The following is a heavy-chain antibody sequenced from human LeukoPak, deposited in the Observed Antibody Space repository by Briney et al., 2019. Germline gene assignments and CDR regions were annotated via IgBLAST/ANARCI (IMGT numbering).Heavy chain of an antibody. Sequence: SETLSLTCTVSGGSISSYYWSWIRQPPGKGLEWIGEINHSGSTNYNPSLKSRVTISVDTSKNQFSLKLSSVTAADTAVYYCARNKGFVVVVAATNWFDPWGQGTLVTVSS. CDR3: ARNKGFVVVVAATNWFDP. D-gene: IGHD2-15*01. CDR1: GGSISSYY. V-gene: IGHV4-34*01. J-gene: IGHJ5*02. CDR2: INHSGST.